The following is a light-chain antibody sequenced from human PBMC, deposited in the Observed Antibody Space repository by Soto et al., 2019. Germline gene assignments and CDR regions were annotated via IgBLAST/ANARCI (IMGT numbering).Light chain of an antibody. CDR1: QSVGTNY. V-gene: IGKV3-20*01. Sequence: EIVLTQSPGTLSLSPGERATLSCRASQSVGTNYLAWFQQEPGQAPRLLIYATSTRATGIPDRFSGSGSGTDFTLTITRLEPEDFAVYYCQQYDSSPRTFGQGTKVDIK. J-gene: IGKJ1*01. CDR3: QQYDSSPRT. CDR2: ATS.